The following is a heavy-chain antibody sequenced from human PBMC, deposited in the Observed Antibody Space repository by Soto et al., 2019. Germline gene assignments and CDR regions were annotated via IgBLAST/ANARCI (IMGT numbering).Heavy chain of an antibody. CDR3: ARTRNGGVADSFDS. CDR1: GFTFSRYA. V-gene: IGHV3-30*04. CDR2: ISRDGSYI. J-gene: IGHJ5*01. Sequence: GGSLRLSCAASGFTFSRYAIHWVRLTPGRGLEWVLAISRDGSYIYYTDSEKGRFTVSRDNSKNTVFVQMNRLIPDDTALYFCARTRNGGVADSFDSWGQGTRVTVSS. D-gene: IGHD3-3*01.